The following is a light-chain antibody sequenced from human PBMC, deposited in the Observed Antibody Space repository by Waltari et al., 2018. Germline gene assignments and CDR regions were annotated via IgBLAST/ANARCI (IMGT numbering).Light chain of an antibody. Sequence: QSALTQPASVSGSPGQSITISCTGTSSDVGGYNYVSWYQQHPGKAPKLMIYDVSKRPSVVSNRFSGSKSGNTASLTISGLQAEYEADYYCCSYAGSSTLVFGGGTKLTVL. CDR2: DVS. V-gene: IGLV2-23*02. CDR3: CSYAGSSTLV. J-gene: IGLJ2*01. CDR1: SSDVGGYNY.